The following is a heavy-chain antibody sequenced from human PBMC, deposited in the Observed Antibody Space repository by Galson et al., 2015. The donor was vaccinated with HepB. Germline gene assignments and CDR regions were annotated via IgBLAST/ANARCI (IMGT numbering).Heavy chain of an antibody. CDR1: GFSVSINY. V-gene: IGHV3-53*01. Sequence: SLRLSCAASGFSVSINYMTWVQAPGEGLEWVSVIYSGGSTYYANSVKGRFAISRDISKNTLYLQMTSLRAEDTAVYYCARGSMTTMTSAHAFDIWGQGTMVTVSS. J-gene: IGHJ3*02. CDR2: IYSGGST. D-gene: IGHD4-17*01. CDR3: ARGSMTTMTSAHAFDI.